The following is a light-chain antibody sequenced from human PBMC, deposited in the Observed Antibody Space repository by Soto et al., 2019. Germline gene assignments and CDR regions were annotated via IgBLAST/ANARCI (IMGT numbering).Light chain of an antibody. V-gene: IGLV2-14*01. CDR2: DVS. CDR3: SSYTSSSSLV. J-gene: IGLJ1*01. CDR1: SRDVAGENY. Sequence: QSALTEPASVSGSPGQSITIFCTRTSRDVAGENYVSWYQQHPGKDPILMIYDVSNRPSGVSNRFSGSKSGNTASLTISGLQAEDEADYYCSSYTSSSSLVFGTGTKVTVL.